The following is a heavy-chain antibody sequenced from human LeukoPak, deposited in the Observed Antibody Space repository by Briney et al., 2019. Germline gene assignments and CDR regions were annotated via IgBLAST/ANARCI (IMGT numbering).Heavy chain of an antibody. CDR1: GFTFSTYA. V-gene: IGHV3-23*01. Sequence: PGGSLRLSCAASGFTFSTYAMSWVRQAPGKGLEWVSAISGTGGSTYYADSVKGRFTVSRDNSKNTLYLQMNSLRAEDSAIYYCAKDQYYYGSGNYYTPLDYWGQGTLVTVSS. J-gene: IGHJ4*02. CDR2: ISGTGGST. CDR3: AKDQYYYGSGNYYTPLDY. D-gene: IGHD3-10*01.